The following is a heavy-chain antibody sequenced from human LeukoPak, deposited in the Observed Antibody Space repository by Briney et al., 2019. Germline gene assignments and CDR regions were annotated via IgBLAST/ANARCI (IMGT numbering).Heavy chain of an antibody. Sequence: GGSLRLSCAASGFTFSSYGMHWVRQAPGKGLEWVAFIRYDGSNKYYADSVKGRFTISRDNSKNTLYLQMNSLRAEDTAVYYCVKDQHPVIAADNWGQGTLVTVSS. CDR1: GFTFSSYG. CDR3: VKDQHPVIAADN. J-gene: IGHJ4*02. V-gene: IGHV3-30*02. D-gene: IGHD6-13*01. CDR2: IRYDGSNK.